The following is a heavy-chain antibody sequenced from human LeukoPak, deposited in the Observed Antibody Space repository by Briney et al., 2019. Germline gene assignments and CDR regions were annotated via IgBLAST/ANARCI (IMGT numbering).Heavy chain of an antibody. CDR3: ARVGKRMAAAGDYYFYMDV. CDR2: TYYRSKWYN. Sequence: SQTLSLTCAISGDSVSSNSATWNWIRQSPSRGLEWLGRTYYRSKWYNDYAVSVKSRITINPDTSKNHFSLQLNSVTPEDTAVYYCARVGKRMAAAGDYYFYMDVWGKGTTVTISS. CDR1: GDSVSSNSAT. V-gene: IGHV6-1*01. J-gene: IGHJ6*03. D-gene: IGHD6-13*01.